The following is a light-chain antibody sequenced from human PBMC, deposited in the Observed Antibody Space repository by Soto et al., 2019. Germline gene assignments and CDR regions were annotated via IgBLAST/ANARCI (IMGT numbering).Light chain of an antibody. Sequence: EIVLTQSPVTLSLSPGERATLSRRASQSVSSSSLAWYQQRPGQAPRLLIFTASSRATGTPDRFSGSGSGTDFTLTISRLEPEDFAVYYCQLYGSSPPYIFGPGTKVDIK. CDR1: QSVSSSS. CDR3: QLYGSSPPYI. CDR2: TAS. V-gene: IGKV3-20*01. J-gene: IGKJ2*01.